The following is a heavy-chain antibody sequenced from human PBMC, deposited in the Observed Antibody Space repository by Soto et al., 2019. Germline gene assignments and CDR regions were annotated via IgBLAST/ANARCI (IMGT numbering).Heavy chain of an antibody. D-gene: IGHD4-17*01. CDR1: GGSISSGGYS. CDR2: IYHSGST. J-gene: IGHJ4*02. V-gene: IGHV4-30-2*01. CDR3: ARSQPTVTSYDY. Sequence: QLQLQESGSGLVKPSQTLSLTCAVSGGSISSGGYSWSWIRQPPGKGLEWIGYIYHSGSTYYNPSLKRRVXXXVXXSKNQFSLKLSSVTAADTAVYYCARSQPTVTSYDYWGQGTLVTVSS.